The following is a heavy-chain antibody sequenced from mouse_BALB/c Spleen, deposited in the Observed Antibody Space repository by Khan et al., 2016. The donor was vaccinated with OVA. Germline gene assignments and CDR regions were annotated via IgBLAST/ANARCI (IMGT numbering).Heavy chain of an antibody. Sequence: QVQLKQSGPAMVAPSQSLSITCTVSGFPLTSYGVHWVRQPPGKGLEWLGVIWAGGSTNYNSALMSRLRISKDNSKSQVFLKMNSLQTDDTAMYYCARYYGNYGWYFDVWGAGTTVTVSS. CDR2: IWAGGST. CDR3: ARYYGNYGWYFDV. V-gene: IGHV2-9*02. J-gene: IGHJ1*01. CDR1: GFPLTSYG. D-gene: IGHD2-1*01.